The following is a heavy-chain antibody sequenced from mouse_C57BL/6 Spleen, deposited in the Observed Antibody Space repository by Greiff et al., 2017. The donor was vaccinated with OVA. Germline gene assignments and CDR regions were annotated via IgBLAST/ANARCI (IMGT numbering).Heavy chain of an antibody. CDR1: GFTFSDYG. J-gene: IGHJ2*01. CDR2: ISSGSSTI. V-gene: IGHV5-17*01. CDR3: ARGCSNYENYFDY. D-gene: IGHD2-5*01. Sequence: EVKLMESGGGLVKPGGSLKLSCAASGFTFSDYGMHWVRQAPEKGLEWVAYISSGSSTIYYADTVKGRFTISRDNAKNTLFLQMTSLRSEDTAMYYCARGCSNYENYFDYWGQGTTLTVSS.